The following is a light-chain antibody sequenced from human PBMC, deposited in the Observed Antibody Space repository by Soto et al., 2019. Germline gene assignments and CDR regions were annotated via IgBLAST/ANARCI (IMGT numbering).Light chain of an antibody. CDR3: LQDYNYTRT. V-gene: IGKV1-6*01. CDR1: QGIRND. Sequence: AIQMTQSPSSLSASVGDRVTITCRASQGIRNDLGWYQQKRGKAPKLXIYAASSLHSGVPSRFSGSGSGTDFTLTISSLQPEDFATYYCLQDYNYTRTFGQGTKVDIK. J-gene: IGKJ1*01. CDR2: AAS.